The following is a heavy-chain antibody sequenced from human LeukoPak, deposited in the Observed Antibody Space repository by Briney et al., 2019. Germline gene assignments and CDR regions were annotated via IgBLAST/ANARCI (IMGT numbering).Heavy chain of an antibody. CDR1: GYSISSGYY. CDR3: ARLLRGSYNFDY. CDR2: IYYSGST. Sequence: SETLSLTCTVSGYSISSGYYWGWIRPPPGKGLEWIGSIYYSGSTYYNPSLKSRVTISVDTSKNQFSLKLSSVTAADTAVYYCARLLRGSYNFDYWGQGTLVTVSS. D-gene: IGHD1-26*01. J-gene: IGHJ4*02. V-gene: IGHV4-38-2*02.